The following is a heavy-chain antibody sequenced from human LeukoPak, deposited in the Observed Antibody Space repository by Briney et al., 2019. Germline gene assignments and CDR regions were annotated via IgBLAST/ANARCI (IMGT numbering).Heavy chain of an antibody. J-gene: IGHJ6*03. CDR2: INAGNGNT. CDR3: ARDLMTIAAAGTPYYYMDV. V-gene: IGHV1-3*03. D-gene: IGHD6-13*01. CDR1: GYTFTSYA. Sequence: ASVKVSCKASGYTFTSYAMHWVRQAPGQRLEWMGWINAGNGNTKYSQEFQGRVTITRDTSASTAYMELSSLRSEDMAVYYCARDLMTIAAAGTPYYYMDVWGKGTTVTISS.